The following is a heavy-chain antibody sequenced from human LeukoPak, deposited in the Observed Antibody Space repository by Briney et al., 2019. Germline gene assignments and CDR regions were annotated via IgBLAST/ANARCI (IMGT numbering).Heavy chain of an antibody. CDR1: GFTFSSYA. J-gene: IGHJ3*02. Sequence: GGSLRLSCTASGFTFSSYAMHWVRQAPGKGLEWVAVTSYDGSNKYYADSVKGRFTISRDNSKNTLYLQMNSLRAEDTAVYYCANEQWLVRAFDIWGQGTMVTVSS. D-gene: IGHD6-19*01. CDR2: TSYDGSNK. V-gene: IGHV3-30*04. CDR3: ANEQWLVRAFDI.